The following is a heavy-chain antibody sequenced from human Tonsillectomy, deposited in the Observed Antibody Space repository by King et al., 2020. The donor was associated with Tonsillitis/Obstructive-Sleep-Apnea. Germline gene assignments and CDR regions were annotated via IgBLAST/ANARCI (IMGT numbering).Heavy chain of an antibody. CDR1: GYTFTGYY. V-gene: IGHV1-2*06. CDR2: INPNSGGT. CDR3: ARENDFWSGYDLDY. Sequence: AQLVQSGAEVKKPGASVKVSCKASGYTFTGYYMHWVRQAPGQGLDWMGRINPNSGGTNYAQKFQGRVTMTRDTSISTAYMELSRLRSDDTAVYYCARENDFWSGYDLDYWGQGTLVTVSS. D-gene: IGHD3-3*01. J-gene: IGHJ4*02.